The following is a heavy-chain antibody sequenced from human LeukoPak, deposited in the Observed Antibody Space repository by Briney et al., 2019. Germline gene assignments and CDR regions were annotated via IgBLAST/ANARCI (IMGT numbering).Heavy chain of an antibody. V-gene: IGHV3-30-3*01. CDR1: TFTFSNFA. J-gene: IGHJ3*02. D-gene: IGHD3-22*01. CDR3: ARAPMSYDSSGFGGAFDI. Sequence: PGGSLRLSCAAYTFTFSNFAMHWDRQAQGKGLEWVAVISYDGTNKYYADSVKGRFTISRDNSNNTMYLQMNSLRAEDKAMYYCARAPMSYDSSGFGGAFDIWGQGTMVTVSS. CDR2: ISYDGTNK.